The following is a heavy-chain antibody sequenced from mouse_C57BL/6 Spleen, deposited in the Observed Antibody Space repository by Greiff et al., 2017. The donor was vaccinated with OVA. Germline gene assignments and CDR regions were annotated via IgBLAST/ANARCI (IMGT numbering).Heavy chain of an antibody. J-gene: IGHJ3*01. D-gene: IGHD1-1*01. CDR1: GYSITSGYY. Sequence: ESGPGLVKPSQSLSLTCSVTGYSITSGYYWNWIRQFPGNKLEWMGYISYDGSNNYNPSLKNRISITRDTSKNQFFLKLNSVTTEDTATYYCARDRDYYGSRFAYWGQGTLVTVSA. CDR3: ARDRDYYGSRFAY. CDR2: ISYDGSN. V-gene: IGHV3-6*01.